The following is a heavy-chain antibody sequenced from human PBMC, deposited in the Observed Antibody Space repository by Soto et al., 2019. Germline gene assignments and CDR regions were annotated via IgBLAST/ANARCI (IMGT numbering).Heavy chain of an antibody. J-gene: IGHJ6*02. CDR2: IIPIFGTA. Sequence: SVKVSCRASGCTFSGYAISWVRQAPGQGLEWMGGIIPIFGTANCAQKFQGRVTITADESTSTAYRELSSLRSEDTAVYYWARTRYSSRWYSNPPYYYYGMDVWG. CDR3: ARTRYSSRWYSNPPYYYYGMDV. V-gene: IGHV1-69*13. CDR1: GCTFSGYA. D-gene: IGHD6-13*01.